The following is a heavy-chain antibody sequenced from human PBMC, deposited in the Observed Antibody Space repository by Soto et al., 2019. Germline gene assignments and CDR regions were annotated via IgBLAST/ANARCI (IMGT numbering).Heavy chain of an antibody. J-gene: IGHJ4*02. D-gene: IGHD2-8*02. Sequence: SETLSVPCSFSVGSVTIASYCSSWIRQSPGKGLECIGYVFQGANTNYNPSLKGRVTISVDTSRNQLSLDLTSVTAADTAVYYCATALGPTTGIDYWGQGTLVTVSS. CDR3: ATALGPTTGIDY. V-gene: IGHV4-61*01. CDR1: VGSVTIASYC. CDR2: VFQGANT.